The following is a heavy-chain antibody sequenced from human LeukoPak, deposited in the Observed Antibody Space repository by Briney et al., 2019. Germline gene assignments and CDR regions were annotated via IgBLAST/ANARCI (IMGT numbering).Heavy chain of an antibody. CDR3: ARGLLELRPYYYYMDV. V-gene: IGHV3-21*01. Sequence: GGSLRLSCAASGFTFSSYSMNWVRQAPGKGLEWVSSISSSSYIYYADSVKGRFTISRDNAKNSLYLQMNSLRAEDTAVYYCARGLLELRPYYYYMDVWGKGTTVTVSS. D-gene: IGHD1-7*01. CDR1: GFTFSSYS. CDR2: ISSSSYI. J-gene: IGHJ6*03.